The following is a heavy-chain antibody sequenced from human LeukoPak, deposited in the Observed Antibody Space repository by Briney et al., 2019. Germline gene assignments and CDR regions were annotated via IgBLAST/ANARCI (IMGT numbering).Heavy chain of an antibody. Sequence: GGSLRLSCAASGFTFSSYGMHWVCQAPGKGLEWVAVISYDGSNKYYADSVKGRFAISRDNSKNTLYLQMNSLRAEDTAVYYCAKAAGREYYDSSGYPTRDVGAPDYWGQGTLVTVSS. CDR2: ISYDGSNK. V-gene: IGHV3-30*18. CDR3: AKAAGREYYDSSGYPTRDVGAPDY. D-gene: IGHD3-22*01. CDR1: GFTFSSYG. J-gene: IGHJ4*02.